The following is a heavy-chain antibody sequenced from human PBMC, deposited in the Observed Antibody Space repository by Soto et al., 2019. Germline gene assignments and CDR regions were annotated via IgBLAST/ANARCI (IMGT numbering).Heavy chain of an antibody. CDR1: GFTFSSYA. CDR2: FSGDYRT. J-gene: IGHJ4*02. Sequence: GGSLRLSCAASGFTFSSYAMSWVRQAPGKGLEWVSTFSGDYRTYYADSVKGRFTISRDNSKNALYLQMYSLRAEDMALYYCAKDGSCWDFDYWGTGNLVTVS. D-gene: IGHD2-15*01. CDR3: AKDGSCWDFDY. V-gene: IGHV3-23*01.